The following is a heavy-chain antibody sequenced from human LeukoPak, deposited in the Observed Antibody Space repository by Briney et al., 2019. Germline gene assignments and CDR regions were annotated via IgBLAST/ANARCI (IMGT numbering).Heavy chain of an antibody. D-gene: IGHD4-11*01. CDR1: GGSLSSYY. V-gene: IGHV4-59*08. CDR2: MFYSGST. J-gene: IGHJ6*02. CDR3: ARHFATVTPYYYFGLDV. Sequence: SETLSLTCSVSGGSLSSYYWSWIRQPRGKGLEWIGHMFYSGSTKYNPSLKSRITISVDTSKNLFSLKVFSVTAADTAVYYCARHFATVTPYYYFGLDVWGQGTTVTVSS.